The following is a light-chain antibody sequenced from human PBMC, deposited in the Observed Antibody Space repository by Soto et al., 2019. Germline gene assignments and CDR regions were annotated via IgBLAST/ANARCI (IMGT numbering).Light chain of an antibody. CDR3: QQYHTDWT. Sequence: DIQMTQSPSTLSASVGDRVAVTCRASQSMGRSLAWYHHQPGKPPKLLIYQASSLEGGVPSRFRGSGSEREFTLTISSLKADDYATFYCQQYHTDWTFGQGTKVDIK. J-gene: IGKJ1*01. CDR2: QAS. CDR1: QSMGRS. V-gene: IGKV1-5*03.